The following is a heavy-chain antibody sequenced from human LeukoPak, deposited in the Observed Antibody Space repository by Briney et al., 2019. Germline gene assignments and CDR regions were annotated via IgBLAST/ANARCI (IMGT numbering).Heavy chain of an antibody. CDR2: MNTNNGNT. CDR1: GYTFTSSD. J-gene: IGHJ4*02. Sequence: ASVKVSCKASGYTFTSSDINWVRQATGQGLEWMGWMNTNNGNTGYAQKFQGRVTMTRNTSISTAYMELSSLTSEDTAVYYCARAGGGSSWYSVLGYWGQGTLVTVSS. V-gene: IGHV1-8*01. D-gene: IGHD6-13*01. CDR3: ARAGGGSSWYSVLGY.